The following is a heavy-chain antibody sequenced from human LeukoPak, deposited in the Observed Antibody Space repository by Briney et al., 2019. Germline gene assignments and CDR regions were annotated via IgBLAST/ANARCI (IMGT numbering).Heavy chain of an antibody. CDR2: IYYSGST. Sequence: SSETLSLTCTVSGGSISSSSYDWGWIRQPPGKGLEWIGSIYYSGSTYYNPSLKSRVTISVDTSKNQFSLKLSSVTAADTAVYYCAVVGTILRDFDYWGQGTLVTVSS. CDR3: AVVGTILRDFDY. CDR1: GGSISSSSYD. D-gene: IGHD2-15*01. J-gene: IGHJ4*02. V-gene: IGHV4-39*01.